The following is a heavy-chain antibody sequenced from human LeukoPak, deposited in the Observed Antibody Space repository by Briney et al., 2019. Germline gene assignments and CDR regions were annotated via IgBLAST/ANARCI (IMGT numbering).Heavy chain of an antibody. CDR1: GYTFTSYD. V-gene: IGHV1-8*03. CDR3: ARTPLYVEMASYYYYYYVDV. Sequence: GASVKVSCKAPGYTFTSYDINWVRQATGQGLEWMGWMNPNSGNTGYAQKFQGRVTITTDESTSTAYMELSSLRSEDTAVYYCARTPLYVEMASYYYYYYVDVWGKGTTVTVSS. CDR2: MNPNSGNT. D-gene: IGHD5-24*01. J-gene: IGHJ6*03.